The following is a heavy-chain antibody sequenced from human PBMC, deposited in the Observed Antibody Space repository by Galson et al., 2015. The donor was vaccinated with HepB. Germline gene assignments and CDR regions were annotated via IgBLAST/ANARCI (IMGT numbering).Heavy chain of an antibody. D-gene: IGHD6-25*01. J-gene: IGHJ4*02. Sequence: CAGSGFTFSRYTMNCVRQAPGQGLEWVSYITSSSSAIYYADSVKGRFTISRDNAKNSLYLQMNSLRVEDTAVYYCARDAYIGYPSYEYWGQGTLVTVSS. V-gene: IGHV3-48*01. CDR1: GFTFSRYT. CDR2: ITSSSSAI. CDR3: ARDAYIGYPSYEY.